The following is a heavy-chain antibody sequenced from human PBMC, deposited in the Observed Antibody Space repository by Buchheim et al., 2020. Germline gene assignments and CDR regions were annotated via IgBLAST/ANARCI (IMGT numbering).Heavy chain of an antibody. CDR1: GFTFSSYE. CDR3: ARDRGGTSDYGDYRDYYYYGMDV. V-gene: IGHV3-48*03. J-gene: IGHJ6*02. D-gene: IGHD4-17*01. CDR2: ISSSGSTI. Sequence: EVQLVESGGGLVQPGGSLRLSCAASGFTFSSYEMNWVRQAPGKGLEWVSYISSSGSTIYYADSVKGRFTISRDNAKNSLYLQMNSLRAEDTAVYYCARDRGGTSDYGDYRDYYYYGMDVWGQGTT.